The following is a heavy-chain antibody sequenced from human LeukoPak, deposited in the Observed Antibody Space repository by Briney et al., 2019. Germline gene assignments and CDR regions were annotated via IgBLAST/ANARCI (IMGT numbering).Heavy chain of an antibody. D-gene: IGHD4-23*01. CDR1: GGSISSYY. Sequence: SETLSLTCTVSGGSISSYYRSWIRQPPGKGLEWIGYIYTSGSTNYNPSLKSRVTISVDTSKNQFSLKLSSVTAADTAVYYCARVVTPGACRTNFDCRIAWFDPWGQGTLVTVSS. CDR3: ARVVTPGACRTNFDCRIAWFDP. CDR2: IYTSGST. V-gene: IGHV4-4*09. J-gene: IGHJ5*02.